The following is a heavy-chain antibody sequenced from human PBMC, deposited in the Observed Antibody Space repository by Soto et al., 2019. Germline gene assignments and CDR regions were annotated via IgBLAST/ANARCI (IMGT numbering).Heavy chain of an antibody. CDR2: IYYSGST. J-gene: IGHJ5*02. CDR3: ARERGRSIAARPYNWFDP. D-gene: IGHD6-6*01. CDR1: GGSISSGDYY. V-gene: IGHV4-30-4*01. Sequence: PSETLSLTCTVSGGSISSGDYYWSWIRQPPGKGLEWIGYIYYSGSTYYNPSPKSRVTISVDTSKNQFSLKLGSVTAADTAVYYCARERGRSIAARPYNWFDPWGQGTRVTVSS.